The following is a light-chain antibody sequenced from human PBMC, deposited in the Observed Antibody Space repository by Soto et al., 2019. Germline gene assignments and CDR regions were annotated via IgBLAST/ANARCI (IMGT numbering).Light chain of an antibody. CDR3: QRYNDWPLT. CDR2: NAF. Sequence: EIVLTQSPGTLSLSPGERATLSCRASQGIGVTLAWYQQKPGQNPRLLIYNAFTRATGVPARFSGSGSGTDFTLTINSLQSEDFAVYYCQRYNDWPLTFGGGTKV. J-gene: IGKJ4*01. CDR1: QGIGVT. V-gene: IGKV3-15*01.